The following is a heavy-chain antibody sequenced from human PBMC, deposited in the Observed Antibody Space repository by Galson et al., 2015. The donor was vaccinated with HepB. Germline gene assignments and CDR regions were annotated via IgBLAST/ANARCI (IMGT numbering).Heavy chain of an antibody. D-gene: IGHD3-22*01. V-gene: IGHV3-33*06. CDR3: AKDSSGYYYYYYGMDV. Sequence: SLRLSCAASGFTFSSYGMHWVRQAPGKGLEWVAVIWYDGSNKYYADSVKGRFTISRDNSKNTLYLQMNSLRAEVTAVYYCAKDSSGYYYYYYGMDVCGQGTTVTASS. J-gene: IGHJ6*02. CDR2: IWYDGSNK. CDR1: GFTFSSYG.